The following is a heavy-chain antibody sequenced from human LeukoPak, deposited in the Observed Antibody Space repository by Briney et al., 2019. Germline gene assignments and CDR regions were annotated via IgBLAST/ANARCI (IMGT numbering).Heavy chain of an antibody. CDR1: GGSTSSGGYY. CDR2: IYYSGLT. J-gene: IGHJ4*02. Sequence: PSETLSLTCTVSGGSTSSGGYYWSWIRQHPGKGVEWIGYIYYSGLTYYNPSLGSRVTVSLDTSRNQFSLKLTSVTAADTAVYYCARERTYFGSGSYPDSWGQGTLVTVSS. D-gene: IGHD3-10*01. V-gene: IGHV4-31*03. CDR3: ARERTYFGSGSYPDS.